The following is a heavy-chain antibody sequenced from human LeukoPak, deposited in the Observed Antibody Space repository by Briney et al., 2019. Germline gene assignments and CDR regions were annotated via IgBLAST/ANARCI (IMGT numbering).Heavy chain of an antibody. J-gene: IGHJ4*02. D-gene: IGHD3-10*01. CDR2: FNHSGST. Sequence: SETLSLTCAVYGRSFSHYYWSWIRQPPGKGLEWIGEFNHSGSTTYNPSLKSRVTISVDTSKNQFSLKLNSVTAADTAVFYCAANSADYNTLGSSYKVWGQGTLVTVSS. CDR3: AANSADYNTLGSSYKV. CDR1: GRSFSHYY. V-gene: IGHV4-34*01.